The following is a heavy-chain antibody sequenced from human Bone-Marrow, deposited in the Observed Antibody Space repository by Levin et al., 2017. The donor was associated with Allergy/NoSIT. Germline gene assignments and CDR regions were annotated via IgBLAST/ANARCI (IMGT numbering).Heavy chain of an antibody. J-gene: IGHJ4*02. CDR2: IYYNGNT. D-gene: IGHD1-26*01. V-gene: IGHV4-59*11. Sequence: PSETLSLTCTVSGASMNRHYWSWIRQPPGKGLEWIGYIYYNGNTNYNPSLKSRVTISVDTSKNQFSLNLNSVTAADTALYYCARDKSGTYFSFEDWGQGTLVTVSS. CDR1: GASMNRHY. CDR3: ARDKSGTYFSFED.